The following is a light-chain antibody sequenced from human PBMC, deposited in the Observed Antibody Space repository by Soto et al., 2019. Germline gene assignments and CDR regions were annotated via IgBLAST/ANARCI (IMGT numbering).Light chain of an antibody. CDR1: SSNIGSNT. J-gene: IGLJ2*01. V-gene: IGLV1-44*01. Sequence: QSVLTQPPSASGTPGQRVSISCSGSSSNIGSNTVNWYQQLPGTAPKLLIHSTDQRPSGVPDRFSGSKSGTSASLAISGLQSKDEADYYCAAWDDSLNGPVFGGGTQLTVL. CDR3: AAWDDSLNGPV. CDR2: STD.